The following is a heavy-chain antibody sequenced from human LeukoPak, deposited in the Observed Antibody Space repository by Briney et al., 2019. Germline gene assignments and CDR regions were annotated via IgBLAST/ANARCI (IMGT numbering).Heavy chain of an antibody. V-gene: IGHV1-8*03. Sequence: ASVKVSCKASGYTFTSYGISWVRQATGQGLEWMGWMNPNSGNTGYAQKFQGRVTITRNTSISTAYMELSSLRSEDTAVYYCARGRNWGDLARAINYYYYYMDVWGKGTTVTVSS. D-gene: IGHD3-16*01. J-gene: IGHJ6*03. CDR3: ARGRNWGDLARAINYYYYYMDV. CDR2: MNPNSGNT. CDR1: GYTFTSYG.